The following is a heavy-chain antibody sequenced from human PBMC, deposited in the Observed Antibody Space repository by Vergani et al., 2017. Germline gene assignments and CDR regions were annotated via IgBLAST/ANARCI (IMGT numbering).Heavy chain of an antibody. CDR2: IDHTGRP. CDR1: GGSFTSYH. J-gene: IGHJ6*03. Sequence: QVQLQQWGGGLLKPSETLSLTCVVTGGSFTSYHWTWIRQSPGERLEWVGDIDHTGRPDYNPSLKSRLTVSVDKSRNRFSLTLNSVTATDTAIYFCARVNTETNGHLYYYYYMDVWGQGTAVTVS. D-gene: IGHD4-11*01. V-gene: IGHV4-34*01. CDR3: ARVNTETNGHLYYYYYMDV.